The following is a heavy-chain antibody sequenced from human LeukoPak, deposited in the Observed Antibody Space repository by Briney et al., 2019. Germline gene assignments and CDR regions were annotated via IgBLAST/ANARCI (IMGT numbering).Heavy chain of an antibody. CDR2: ISDDGSYA. CDR3: ARTVGRGPGGHFDY. Sequence: GGSLRLSCAASGLTYIKYYFSGGRDAPGKGLEWISYISDDGSYANHADSARGRFTIYRDNAKNSLFLQMNSLRVEDTAVYYCARTVGRGPGGHFDYWGQGTLVTVSS. V-gene: IGHV3-11*03. J-gene: IGHJ4*02. D-gene: IGHD4-23*01. CDR1: GLTYIKYY.